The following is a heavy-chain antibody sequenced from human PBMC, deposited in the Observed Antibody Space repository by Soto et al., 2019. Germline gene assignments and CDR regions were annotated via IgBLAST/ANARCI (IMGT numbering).Heavy chain of an antibody. J-gene: IGHJ4*02. CDR1: GFTFSSYA. V-gene: IGHV3-23*01. Sequence: PGGSLRLSCAASGFTFSSYAMSWVRQAPGKGLEWVSAISGSGGSTYYADSVKGRFTISRDNAKNTVYLQMNSLRAEDTAVYYCGRGSGPRGRPYWGQGILVTVSS. CDR3: GRGSGPRGRPY. D-gene: IGHD6-25*01. CDR2: ISGSGGST.